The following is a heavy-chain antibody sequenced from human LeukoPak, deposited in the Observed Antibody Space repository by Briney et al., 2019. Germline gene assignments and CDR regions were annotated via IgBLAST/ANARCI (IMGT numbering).Heavy chain of an antibody. CDR1: GYSISSGNY. CDR2: IYHGGST. D-gene: IGHD3-22*01. CDR3: ARFSSMIVVDPYFDL. J-gene: IGHJ2*01. V-gene: IGHV4-38-2*02. Sequence: PSETLSLTCTVSGYSISSGNYWGWIRQPPGKGLEWIGNIYHGGSTYYNPSLKSRVTISVDTSKNQFSLKLNSVTAADTAVYYCARFSSMIVVDPYFDLWGRGTLVTVSS.